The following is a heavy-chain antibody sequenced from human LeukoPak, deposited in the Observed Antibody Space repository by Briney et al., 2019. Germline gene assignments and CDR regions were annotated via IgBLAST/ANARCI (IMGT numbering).Heavy chain of an antibody. Sequence: PSETLSLTCTVSGGSIRSYYWSWIRQPPGKGLEWIGYIYYSGSTNYNPSLESRVTISVDTSKNQFSLKLNSVTAADTAVYYCARVRIGFDYWGQGTLVTVSS. J-gene: IGHJ4*02. D-gene: IGHD2-15*01. CDR3: ARVRIGFDY. CDR2: IYYSGST. CDR1: GGSIRSYY. V-gene: IGHV4-59*01.